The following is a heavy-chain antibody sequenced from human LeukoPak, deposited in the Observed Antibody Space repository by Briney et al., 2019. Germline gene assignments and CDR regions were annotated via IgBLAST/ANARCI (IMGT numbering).Heavy chain of an antibody. V-gene: IGHV4-38-2*01. J-gene: IGHJ4*02. CDR1: GYSISSDYY. CDR2: IYHSGST. D-gene: IGHD2-15*01. CDR3: ARVDCSGGSCYSGY. Sequence: SETLSLTCAVSGYSISSDYYWGWIRQPPGKGLEWIGSIYHSGSTYYNSSLKSRVTISVDTSKNQFSLKLSSVTAADTAVYYCARVDCSGGSCYSGYWGQGTLVTVSS.